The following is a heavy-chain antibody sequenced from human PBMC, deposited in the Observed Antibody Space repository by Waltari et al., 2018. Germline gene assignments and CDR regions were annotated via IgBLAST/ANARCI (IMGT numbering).Heavy chain of an antibody. CDR3: ATLPIPLELWYFDL. D-gene: IGHD1-7*01. J-gene: IGHJ2*01. Sequence: QLQLQESGPGLVNPSETLSLTCTVPGASISTSRYYWGWIRQPPGKGLDWIGSLHYGGTSYFNPSLKSRVPISVDTSKTQVDLKLTSVTAADTAVYYCATLPIPLELWYFDLWGRGTLVTVSS. CDR2: LHYGGTS. V-gene: IGHV4-39*01. CDR1: GASISTSRYY.